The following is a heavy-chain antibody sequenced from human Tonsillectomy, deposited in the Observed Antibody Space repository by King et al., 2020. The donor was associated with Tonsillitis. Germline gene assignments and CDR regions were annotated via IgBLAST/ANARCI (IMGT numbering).Heavy chain of an antibody. J-gene: IGHJ6*02. V-gene: IGHV4-31*03. CDR3: ARVVPAAPRSYYYSGMDV. CDR2: MYNSGSN. CDR1: GGSVSSGGYC. D-gene: IGHD2-2*01. Sequence: VQLQESGPGLVKPSQTLSLTCTVSGGSVSSGGYCWSWIRQHPGKGLGWIGYMYNSGSNDSNPSLKSRVTISVDTSKNQFSLKLSSVTAADTAVYYCARVVPAAPRSYYYSGMDVWGQGTTVTVSS.